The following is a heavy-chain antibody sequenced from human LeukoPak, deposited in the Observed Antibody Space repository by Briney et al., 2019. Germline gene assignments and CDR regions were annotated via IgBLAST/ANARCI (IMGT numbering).Heavy chain of an antibody. CDR2: IVSSGDTT. CDR1: GFTFSSYA. Sequence: GGSLRLSCAASGFTFSSYAMSWVRQAPGKGLEWVSAIVSSGDTTYYADSVKGRFTISRDNSKNTLYLQMNSLRAEDTAVYYCAIGSGSYYGAQFDYWGQGTLVTVSS. CDR3: AIGSGSYYGAQFDY. J-gene: IGHJ4*02. D-gene: IGHD1-26*01. V-gene: IGHV3-23*01.